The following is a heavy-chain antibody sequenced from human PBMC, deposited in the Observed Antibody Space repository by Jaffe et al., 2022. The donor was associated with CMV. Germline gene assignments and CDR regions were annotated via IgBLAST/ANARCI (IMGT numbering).Heavy chain of an antibody. Sequence: QVQLQESGPGLVKPSETLSLTCTVSGASISNKYWSWIRQPPGKGLEWIGFIYYSGNTKSNPSLQSRVTISVDTSKNQISLKLNSVTAADTAVYYCARQRDGYNGAFDIWGQGTMVTVSS. J-gene: IGHJ3*02. CDR1: GASISNKY. CDR3: ARQRDGYNGAFDI. CDR2: IYYSGNT. D-gene: IGHD5-12*01. V-gene: IGHV4-59*08.